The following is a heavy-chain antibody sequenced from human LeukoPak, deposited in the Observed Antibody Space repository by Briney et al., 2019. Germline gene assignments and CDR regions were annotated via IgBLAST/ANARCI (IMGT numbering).Heavy chain of an antibody. D-gene: IGHD2-15*01. J-gene: IGHJ4*02. CDR3: ARANWAGIEAPATDY. Sequence: PGRSLRLSCAASGFTFSSYVMHWVRQAPGKGLEWVAVISYDGSNKYYADSVKGRFTISSDNSKNTLFLQMNSLRTEDTAVYYCARANWAGIEAPATDYWGQGTLVTVSS. CDR2: ISYDGSNK. V-gene: IGHV3-30-3*01. CDR1: GFTFSSYV.